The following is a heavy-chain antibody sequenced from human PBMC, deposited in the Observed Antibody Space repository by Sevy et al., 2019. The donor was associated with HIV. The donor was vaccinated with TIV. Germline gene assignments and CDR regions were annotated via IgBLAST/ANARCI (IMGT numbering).Heavy chain of an antibody. V-gene: IGHV3-23*01. CDR1: GLNFNIYS. J-gene: IGHJ4*02. CDR3: AREGCTRPHDY. CDR2: LSFGCGKI. Sequence: GGSLRLSCAVSGLNFNIYSMSWVRQAPGKGLEWVSTLSFGCGKINYADSVKGRFIISRDDSKNTLYLQMNSLRAEDTAVYFCAREGCTRPHDYWGQGTLVIVSS. D-gene: IGHD2-8*01.